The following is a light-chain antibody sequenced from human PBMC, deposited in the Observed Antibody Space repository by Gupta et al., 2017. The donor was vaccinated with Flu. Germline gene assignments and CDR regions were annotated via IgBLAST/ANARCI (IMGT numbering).Light chain of an antibody. CDR2: AAS. Sequence: DIQMTQSPSSLSASVGDRVTITCRASQSISSYLNWYQQKPGKAPKLLIYAASSLQSRVPLRFSGSGSGTDFTLTISSLQPEDFATYYCQQSYSTPLTFGGGTKVEIK. CDR3: QQSYSTPLT. CDR1: QSISSY. J-gene: IGKJ4*01. V-gene: IGKV1-39*01.